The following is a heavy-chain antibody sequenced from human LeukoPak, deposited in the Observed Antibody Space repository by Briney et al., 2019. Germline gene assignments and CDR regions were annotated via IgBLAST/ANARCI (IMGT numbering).Heavy chain of an antibody. J-gene: IGHJ5*02. CDR3: ARDPVAIYCSGGSCYSGARWFDP. CDR2: INPNSGGT. V-gene: IGHV1-2*04. D-gene: IGHD2-15*01. CDR1: GYTFTSYY. Sequence: ASVKVSCKASGYTFTSYYMHWVRQAPGQGLEWMGWINPNSGGTNYAQKFQGWVTMTRDTSISTAYMELSRLRSDDTAVYYCARDPVAIYCSGGSCYSGARWFDPWGQGTLVTVSS.